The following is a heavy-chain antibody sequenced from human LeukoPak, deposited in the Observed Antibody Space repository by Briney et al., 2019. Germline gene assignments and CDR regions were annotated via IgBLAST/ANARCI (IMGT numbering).Heavy chain of an antibody. CDR2: IYYSGST. J-gene: IGHJ3*02. Sequence: SETLSLTCTVSGGSISSSSYYWGWIRQPPGKGLEWIGSIYYSGSTYYNPSLKSRVTISVDTSKNQFSLKLSSVTAADTAVYYCARLGYDILTGHDAFDIWGQGTMVTVSS. CDR3: ARLGYDILTGHDAFDI. V-gene: IGHV4-39*01. D-gene: IGHD3-9*01. CDR1: GGSISSSSYY.